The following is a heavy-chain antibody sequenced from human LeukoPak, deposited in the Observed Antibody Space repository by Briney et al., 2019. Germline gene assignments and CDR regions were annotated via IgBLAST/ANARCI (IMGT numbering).Heavy chain of an antibody. CDR2: TDDSGNT. J-gene: IGHJ1*01. D-gene: IGHD3-3*01. V-gene: IGHV4-34*01. CDR3: ARGVLTYYETYGYFQY. CDR1: GGSFSGYF. Sequence: SETLSLTCAVYGGSFSGYFWTWIRQPPGKGLEWIGETDDSGNTKYNPSLRSRLIISADTSKNQFFLNPDSVTAADTAVYYCARGVLTYYETYGYFQYWSQGTLVLVSS.